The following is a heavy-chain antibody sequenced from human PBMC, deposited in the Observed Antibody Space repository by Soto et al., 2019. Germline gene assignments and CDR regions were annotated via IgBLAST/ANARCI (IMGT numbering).Heavy chain of an antibody. D-gene: IGHD3-22*01. J-gene: IGHJ4*02. Sequence: AGGALRLSYAASWFTFSSYGIPRVRQAPGKGLEWVAVISYDGSNKYYADSVKGRFTISRDNSKNTLYLQMNSLRAEDTAVYYCAKEGYYDSSGYYWFDYWGQGTLVTVSS. V-gene: IGHV3-30*18. CDR3: AKEGYYDSSGYYWFDY. CDR1: WFTFSSYG. CDR2: ISYDGSNK.